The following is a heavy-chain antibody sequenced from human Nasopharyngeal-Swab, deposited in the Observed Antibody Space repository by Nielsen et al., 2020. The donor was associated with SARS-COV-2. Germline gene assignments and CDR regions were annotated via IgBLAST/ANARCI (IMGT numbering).Heavy chain of an antibody. CDR2: ISYDGSNK. Sequence: GGSLRLSCAASGFTFSSYAMHGVRQSPGKGLEWVAVISYDGSNKYYADSVKGRFTISRDNAKNSLYLQMNSLKTEDTAVYDCARGPPYSGSYWDAFDIWGQGTMVTVSS. D-gene: IGHD1-26*01. CDR1: GFTFSSYA. V-gene: IGHV3-30-3*01. J-gene: IGHJ3*02. CDR3: ARGPPYSGSYWDAFDI.